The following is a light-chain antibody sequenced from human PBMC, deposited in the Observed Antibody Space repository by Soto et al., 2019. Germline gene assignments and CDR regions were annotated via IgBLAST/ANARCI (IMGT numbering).Light chain of an antibody. CDR2: EAS. CDR3: QQRNSWPLP. J-gene: IGKJ4*01. V-gene: IGKV3-11*01. Sequence: VLTQSPATLSLSPGERATLSCRASQDVDKFLVWYHQKPGLSPSLVIYEASKRATDIPDRFSGSGSGTAFTLTINRLEPEDVGFYYCQQRNSWPLPFGGGTKVELK. CDR1: QDVDKF.